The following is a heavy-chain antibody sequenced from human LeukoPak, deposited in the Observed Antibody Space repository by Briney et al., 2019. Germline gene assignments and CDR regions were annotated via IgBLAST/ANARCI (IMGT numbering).Heavy chain of an antibody. D-gene: IGHD3-10*01. V-gene: IGHV3-21*01. J-gene: IGHJ4*02. CDR3: ARGIFYYGSGSYHY. CDR2: ISSSSSYI. Sequence: SGRSLRLSCAASGFTFGSYSMNWVRQAPGKGLEWVSSISSSSSYIYYADSVKGRFPISRDNAKNSLYLQMNSLRAEDTAVYYCARGIFYYGSGSYHYWGQGTLVTVSS. CDR1: GFTFGSYS.